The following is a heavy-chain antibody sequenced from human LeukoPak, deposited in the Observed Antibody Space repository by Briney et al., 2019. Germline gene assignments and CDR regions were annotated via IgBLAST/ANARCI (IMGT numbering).Heavy chain of an antibody. J-gene: IGHJ4*02. CDR1: GYSISGGYY. CDR2: IYHSGST. V-gene: IGHV4-38-2*01. Sequence: SETLSLTCAVSGYSISGGYYWGWIRQPPGKGPEWIGSIYHSGSTYYNPSLKSRVTISVDTSKNQFSLKLSSVTAADTAVYFCARVVGYCGGGSCYPSNWGQGTLVTVSS. CDR3: ARVVGYCGGGSCYPSN. D-gene: IGHD2-15*01.